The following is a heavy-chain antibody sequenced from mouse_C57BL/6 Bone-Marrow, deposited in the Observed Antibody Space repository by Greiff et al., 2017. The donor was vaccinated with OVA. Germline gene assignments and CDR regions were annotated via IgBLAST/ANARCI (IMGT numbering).Heavy chain of an antibody. CDR3: TRAPYDYDWFAY. D-gene: IGHD2-4*01. CDR2: ISSGGDYI. J-gene: IGHJ3*01. V-gene: IGHV5-9-1*02. CDR1: GFTFSSYA. Sequence: EVQGVESGEGLVKPGGSLKLSCAASGFTFSSYAMSWVRQTPEKRLEWVAYISSGGDYIYYADTVKGRFTISRDNARNTLYLQMSSLKSEDTAMYYCTRAPYDYDWFAYWGQGTLVTVSA.